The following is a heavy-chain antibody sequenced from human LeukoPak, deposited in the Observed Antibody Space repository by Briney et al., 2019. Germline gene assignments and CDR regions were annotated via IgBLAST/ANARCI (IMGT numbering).Heavy chain of an antibody. CDR2: INHSGST. J-gene: IGHJ3*02. CDR3: ARLRFGEFHAFDI. CDR1: GGSFSGYY. Sequence: PSETLSLTCAVYGGSFSGYYWSWIRQPPGKGLEWIGEINHSGSTNYNPSLKSRVTISVDTSKNQFSLKLSSVTAADTAVYYCARLRFGEFHAFDIWGQGTMVTVSS. D-gene: IGHD3-10*01. V-gene: IGHV4-34*01.